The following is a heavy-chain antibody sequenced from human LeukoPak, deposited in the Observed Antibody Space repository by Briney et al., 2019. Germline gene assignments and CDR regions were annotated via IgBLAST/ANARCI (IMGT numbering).Heavy chain of an antibody. D-gene: IGHD3-10*01. CDR3: ARETVWFGDTRNGYYGMDV. Sequence: SETLSLTCTVSGGSTSSYYWSWIRQPPGKRQERIGYIYYSGSTNYNPSLKSRVTISVDTSKNQFSLKLSSVTAADTAVYYCARETVWFGDTRNGYYGMDVWGQGTTVTVSS. V-gene: IGHV4-59*01. CDR1: GGSTSSYY. CDR2: IYYSGST. J-gene: IGHJ6*02.